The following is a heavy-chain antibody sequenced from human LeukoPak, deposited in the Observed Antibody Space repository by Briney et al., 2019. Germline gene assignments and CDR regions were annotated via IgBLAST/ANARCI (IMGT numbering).Heavy chain of an antibody. CDR2: IYSSGHT. CDR1: GGSISPYY. V-gene: IGHV4-59*12. CDR3: ARDGSGYSYHY. Sequence: SETLSLTCTVSGGSISPYYWSWIRQPPGKGLEWIAYIYSSGHTNYNPSLKGRVTISVDTSKNQFSLKLSSVTAADTAVYYCARDGSGYSYHYWGQGTLVTVSS. D-gene: IGHD5-18*01. J-gene: IGHJ4*02.